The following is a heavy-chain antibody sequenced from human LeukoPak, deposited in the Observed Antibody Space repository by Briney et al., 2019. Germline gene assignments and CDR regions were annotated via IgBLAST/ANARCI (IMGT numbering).Heavy chain of an antibody. CDR1: GFTFTYYG. J-gene: IGHJ4*02. D-gene: IGHD2-21*02. V-gene: IGHV3-30*02. CDR3: VRDRDWAFGY. CDR2: VRSDGSDK. Sequence: GGSLRLSCGASGFTFTYYGMPWVRQAPGKGLEWVTFVRSDGSDKYYADSVKGRFTFSRDSSKNTVYLQMNSLRPEDTAVYYCVRDRDWAFGYWGQGSLVTVSS.